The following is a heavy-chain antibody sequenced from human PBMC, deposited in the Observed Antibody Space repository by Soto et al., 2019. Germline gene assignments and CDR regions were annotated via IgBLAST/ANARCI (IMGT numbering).Heavy chain of an antibody. CDR1: GFTFDDYA. Sequence: EVQLVESGGGLVQPGRSLRLSCAASGFTFDDYAMHWVRQAPGKGLEWVSGISWNSGSIGYADSVKGRFTISRDNAKNSLYLQMNRLRADDTALYYCARPLLPRQLVSGSWFDPWGQETLVTVSS. D-gene: IGHD6-13*01. V-gene: IGHV3-9*01. J-gene: IGHJ5*02. CDR3: ARPLLPRQLVSGSWFDP. CDR2: ISWNSGSI.